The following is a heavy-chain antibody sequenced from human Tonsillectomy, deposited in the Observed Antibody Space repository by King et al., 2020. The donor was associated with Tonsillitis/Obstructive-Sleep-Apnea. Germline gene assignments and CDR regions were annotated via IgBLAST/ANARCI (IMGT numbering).Heavy chain of an antibody. CDR1: GYTFTNYG. D-gene: IGHD3-9*01. CDR2: ISAYNGNT. J-gene: IGHJ5*02. V-gene: IGHV1-18*01. CDR3: ARDHYDILNDNFLTPTHNWFDR. Sequence: VQLVQSGAEVKKPGASVKVSCKTSGYTFTNYGISWVRQAPGQGLEWMGWISAYNGNTNYAQKFQGRVTMTTDTSTSTAYMELRSLRSDDTAVYYCARDHYDILNDNFLTPTHNWFDRWGQGTLVSVSS.